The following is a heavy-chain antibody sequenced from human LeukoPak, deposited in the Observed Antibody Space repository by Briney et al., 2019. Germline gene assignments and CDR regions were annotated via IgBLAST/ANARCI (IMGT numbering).Heavy chain of an antibody. CDR1: GFTFSSYA. Sequence: GRSLRLSCAASGFTFSSYAMHWVRQAPGKGLEWVAVISYDGSNKYYADSVKGRFTISRDNSKNTLYLQMNSLRAEDSAVYYCARDLSPEADAFDIWGQGTMVTVSS. CDR2: ISYDGSNK. J-gene: IGHJ3*02. V-gene: IGHV3-30-3*01. CDR3: ARDLSPEADAFDI.